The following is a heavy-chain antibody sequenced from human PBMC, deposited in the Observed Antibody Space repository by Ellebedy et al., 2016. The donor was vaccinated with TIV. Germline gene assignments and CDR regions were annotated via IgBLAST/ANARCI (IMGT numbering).Heavy chain of an antibody. D-gene: IGHD1-14*01. CDR3: ARDPERSDWFDP. CDR1: GFTFSSYW. V-gene: IGHV3-7*01. J-gene: IGHJ5*02. Sequence: GESLKISXAASGFTFSSYWMSWVRQAPGKGLEWVANIKQDGSEKYYVDSVKGRFTISRDNAKNSLYLQMNSLRDEDTAVYYCARDPERSDWFDPWGQGTLVTVSS. CDR2: IKQDGSEK.